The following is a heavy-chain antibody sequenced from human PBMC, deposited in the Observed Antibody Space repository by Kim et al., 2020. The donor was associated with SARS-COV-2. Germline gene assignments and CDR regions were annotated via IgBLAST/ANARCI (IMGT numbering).Heavy chain of an antibody. Sequence: GGSLRLSCAASGFTFSSYGMHWVRQAPGKGLEWVAVIWYDGSNKYYADSVKGRFTISRDNSKNTLYLQMNSLRAEDMAVYYCARGMGTTTPNYFDYWGQGTLVTVSS. CDR2: IWYDGSNK. J-gene: IGHJ4*02. V-gene: IGHV3-33*01. CDR3: ARGMGTTTPNYFDY. CDR1: GFTFSSYG. D-gene: IGHD4-17*01.